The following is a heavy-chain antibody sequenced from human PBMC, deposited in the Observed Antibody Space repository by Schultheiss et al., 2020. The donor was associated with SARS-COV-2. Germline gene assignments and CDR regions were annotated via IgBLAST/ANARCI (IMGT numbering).Heavy chain of an antibody. CDR2: IYHSGST. CDR3: ARCGGDVGDALDI. CDR1: GGSISRGGYY. Sequence: SETLSLTCTVSGGSISRGGYYWTWIRQHPGKGLEWIGYIYHSGSTYYNPSLKSRVTISVDRSKNQFSLKLSSVTAADTAVYYCARCGGDVGDALDIWGQGTMVTVSS. V-gene: IGHV4-30-2*01. D-gene: IGHD2-21*01. J-gene: IGHJ3*02.